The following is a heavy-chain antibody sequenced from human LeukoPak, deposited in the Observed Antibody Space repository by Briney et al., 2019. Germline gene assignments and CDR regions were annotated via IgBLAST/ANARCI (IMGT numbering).Heavy chain of an antibody. CDR1: GFTVSSSY. CDR2: FYRGDST. J-gene: IGHJ4*02. V-gene: IGHV3-53*01. D-gene: IGHD5-12*01. Sequence: PGGSLRLSCAASGFTVSSSYMYWVRQAPGKGLEWVSFFYRGDSTYYAESVRGRFTISRDNSKNTLYLLMNSLIPEDTAVYYCARAGEVATALFAYWGQGTLVTVSS. CDR3: ARAGEVATALFAY.